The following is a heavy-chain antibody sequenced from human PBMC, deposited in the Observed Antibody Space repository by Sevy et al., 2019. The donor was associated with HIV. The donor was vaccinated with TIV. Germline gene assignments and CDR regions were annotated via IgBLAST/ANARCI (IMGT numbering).Heavy chain of an antibody. V-gene: IGHV1-2*02. D-gene: IGHD3-3*01. CDR1: GYTFTGYY. CDR3: ARVGDYDFWSGQYNWFDP. CDR2: INPNSGGT. Sequence: ASVKVSCKASGYTFTGYYMHWVRQAPGQALEWMGWINPNSGGTNYAQKFQGRVTMTRDTSISTAYMELSRLRSDDTAVYYCARVGDYDFWSGQYNWFDPWGQGTLVTVSS. J-gene: IGHJ5*02.